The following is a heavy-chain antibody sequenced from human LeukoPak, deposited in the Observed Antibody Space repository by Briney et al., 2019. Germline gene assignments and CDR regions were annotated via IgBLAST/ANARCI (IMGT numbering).Heavy chain of an antibody. CDR3: ARRQEWLAIGGYYYYMDV. Sequence: PGGSLRLSCAASGFTFSDYYMSWIRQAPGKGLEWVSYISSSGSTIYYADSVKGRFTISRDNAKNSLYLQMNSLRAEDTAVYYCARRQEWLAIGGYYYYMDVWGKGTTVTVSS. V-gene: IGHV3-11*04. J-gene: IGHJ6*03. D-gene: IGHD5-12*01. CDR1: GFTFSDYY. CDR2: ISSSGSTI.